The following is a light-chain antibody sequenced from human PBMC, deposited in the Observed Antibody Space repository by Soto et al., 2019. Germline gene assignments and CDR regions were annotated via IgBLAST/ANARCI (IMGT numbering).Light chain of an antibody. Sequence: QSALTQPRSVSGSPGQSVTISCTGTSSDVGGYNYVSCYQQHPGKAPKLMISDVSKRPSGVPDRFSGSKSGNTASLTISGLQAEDEADYYCCSFAGSFLVFGGGTKLTVL. CDR3: CSFAGSFLV. J-gene: IGLJ3*02. V-gene: IGLV2-11*01. CDR1: SSDVGGYNY. CDR2: DVS.